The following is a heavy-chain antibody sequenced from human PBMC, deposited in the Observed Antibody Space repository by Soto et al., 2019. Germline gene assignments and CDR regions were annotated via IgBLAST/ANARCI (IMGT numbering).Heavy chain of an antibody. D-gene: IGHD3-22*01. Sequence: SETLSLTCTVSGGSISSGGYYWSWIRQHPGKGLEWIGYIYYSGSTYYNPSLKSRVTISVDTSKNQFSLKLSSVTAADTAVYYCARDGDYDSSGYYSIDYWGQGTLVTVSS. CDR3: ARDGDYDSSGYYSIDY. CDR2: IYYSGST. V-gene: IGHV4-31*03. J-gene: IGHJ4*02. CDR1: GGSISSGGYY.